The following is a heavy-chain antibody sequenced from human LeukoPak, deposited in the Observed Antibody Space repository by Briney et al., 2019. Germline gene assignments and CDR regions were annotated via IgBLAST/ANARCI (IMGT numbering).Heavy chain of an antibody. CDR3: AREDMVVGGASDS. V-gene: IGHV4-34*01. D-gene: IGHD2-15*01. CDR2: IDHIGTT. CDR1: GGSLSGYY. J-gene: IGHJ3*02. Sequence: PSETLSLTCEVFGGSLSGYYWSWIRQSPRQGLEWIGEIDHIGTTNYNPSLKTRVTMSVDTSKRQFSLKLTSVTAADTAVYYCAREDMVVGGASDSWGQGTTVSVST.